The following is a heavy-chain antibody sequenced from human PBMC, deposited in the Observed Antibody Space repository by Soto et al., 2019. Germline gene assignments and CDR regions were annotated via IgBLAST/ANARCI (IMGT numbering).Heavy chain of an antibody. J-gene: IGHJ3*02. D-gene: IGHD2-15*01. Sequence: QVQLVQSGAEVKKPGASVKVSCKASGYTFTSYGISWVRRAPGQGLEWMGWISAYNGNTNYAQKLQGRVTMTTDTSTSTAYMELRSLRSDDTAVYYWARMVVVVAATPEAFDIWGQGTMVTVSS. CDR1: GYTFTSYG. V-gene: IGHV1-18*01. CDR3: ARMVVVVAATPEAFDI. CDR2: ISAYNGNT.